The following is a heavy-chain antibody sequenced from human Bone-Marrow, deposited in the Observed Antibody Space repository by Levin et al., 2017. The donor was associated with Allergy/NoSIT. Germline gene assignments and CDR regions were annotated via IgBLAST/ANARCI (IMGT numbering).Heavy chain of an antibody. D-gene: IGHD3-9*01. J-gene: IGHJ3*02. Sequence: GGSLRLSCSASGFTFSSYAMHWVRQAPGKGLEYVSAISSNGGSTYYADSVKGRFTISRDNSKNTLYLQMSSLRAEDTAVYYCVKVAVLRYFDWKDAFDIWGQGTMVTVSS. CDR3: VKVAVLRYFDWKDAFDI. V-gene: IGHV3-64D*06. CDR2: ISSNGGST. CDR1: GFTFSSYA.